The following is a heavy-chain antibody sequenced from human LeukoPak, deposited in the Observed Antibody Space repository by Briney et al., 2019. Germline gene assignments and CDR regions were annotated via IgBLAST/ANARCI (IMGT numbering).Heavy chain of an antibody. CDR2: INPNSGGT. CDR1: GYTFTSYY. V-gene: IGHV1-2*02. CDR3: ARETYYYGSGSYNWFDP. J-gene: IGHJ5*02. Sequence: ASVKVSCKASGYTFTSYYMHWVRQAPGQGLEWMGWINPNSGGTNYAQKFQGRVTMTRDTSISTAYMELSRLRSDDTAVYYCARETYYYGSGSYNWFDPWGQGTLVTVSS. D-gene: IGHD3-10*01.